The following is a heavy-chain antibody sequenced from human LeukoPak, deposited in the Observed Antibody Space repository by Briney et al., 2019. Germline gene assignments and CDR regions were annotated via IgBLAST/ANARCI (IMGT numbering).Heavy chain of an antibody. CDR2: IYYSGST. Sequence: KPSETLSLTCTVSGGSISSSSYYWGWIRQPPGKGLEWIGSIYYSGSTYYNPSLKSRVTISVDTSKYQFSLKLSSVTAADTAVYYCARRDTSSSWIDHWGQGTLVTVSS. CDR3: ARRDTSSSWIDH. J-gene: IGHJ4*02. V-gene: IGHV4-39*01. CDR1: GGSISSSSYY. D-gene: IGHD6-13*01.